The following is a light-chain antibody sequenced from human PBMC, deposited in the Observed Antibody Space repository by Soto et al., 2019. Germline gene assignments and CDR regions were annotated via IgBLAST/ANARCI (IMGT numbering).Light chain of an antibody. CDR3: CSYVGSYSLV. CDR2: DVS. Sequence: QSALTQPRSVSGSPGQSVPISCTGTSSDVGNYIYVSWYQQHPGKAPKLMIYDVSKRPSGVPDRFSGSKSGNTASLTISGLQAEDEADYYCCSYVGSYSLVFGGGTKVTVL. V-gene: IGLV2-11*01. CDR1: SSDVGNYIY. J-gene: IGLJ2*01.